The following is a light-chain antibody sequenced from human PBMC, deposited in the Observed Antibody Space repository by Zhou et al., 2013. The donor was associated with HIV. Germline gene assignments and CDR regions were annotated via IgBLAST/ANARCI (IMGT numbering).Light chain of an antibody. CDR1: QGISSY. J-gene: IGKJ2*01. Sequence: DIQLTQSPSFLSASVGDRVTITCRASQGISSYLAWYQQKPGKAPKLLIYAASTLQSGVPSRFSGSGSGTEFTLTISSLQPEDFANYYCQQAHSFPYTFGQGTKVESN. CDR2: AAS. V-gene: IGKV1-9*01. CDR3: QQAHSFPYT.